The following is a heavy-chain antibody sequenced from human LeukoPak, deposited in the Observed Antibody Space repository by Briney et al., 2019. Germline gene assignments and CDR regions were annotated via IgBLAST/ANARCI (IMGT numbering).Heavy chain of an antibody. CDR2: ISAYNGNT. D-gene: IGHD2-15*01. CDR3: ARVTVAATQRSFDY. CDR1: GYTYTSYG. Sequence: GAPVKVSCKASGYTYTSYGISWVRQSPGQGLEWMGWISAYNGNTNYAQKLQARVTMTTDTSTSTAYMEMRSLRSDDTAVYYCARVTVAATQRSFDYWGQGTLVTVSS. J-gene: IGHJ4*02. V-gene: IGHV1-18*01.